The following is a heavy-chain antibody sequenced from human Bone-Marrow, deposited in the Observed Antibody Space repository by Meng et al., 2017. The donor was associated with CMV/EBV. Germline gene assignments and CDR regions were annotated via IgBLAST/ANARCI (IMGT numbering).Heavy chain of an antibody. V-gene: IGHV3-30*04. CDR2: TSSDGKIK. D-gene: IGHD1-1*01. J-gene: IGHJ2*01. CDR1: FNNYA. Sequence: FNNYALHWVRQAPGKGLEWLTVTSSDGKIKYYADSVKGRSTISRDNSKNTVFLQVNSLRPEDTAVYYCARGNSGDWTSRRYWYFDLWGRGTLVTVSS. CDR3: ARGNSGDWTSRRYWYFDL.